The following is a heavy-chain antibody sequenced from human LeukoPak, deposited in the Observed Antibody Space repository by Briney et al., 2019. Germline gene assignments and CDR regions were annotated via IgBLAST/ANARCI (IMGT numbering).Heavy chain of an antibody. Sequence: PGGSLRLSCAASGFTFSTYAMSWVRQAPGKGLEWVSAISGSGGSTYYADSVKGRFTISRDKSKNTVYLQMNSLRAEDTAVYYCARNVPVTTLGYWGQGTLVTVSS. CDR2: ISGSGGST. J-gene: IGHJ4*02. D-gene: IGHD4-17*01. V-gene: IGHV3-23*01. CDR3: ARNVPVTTLGY. CDR1: GFTFSTYA.